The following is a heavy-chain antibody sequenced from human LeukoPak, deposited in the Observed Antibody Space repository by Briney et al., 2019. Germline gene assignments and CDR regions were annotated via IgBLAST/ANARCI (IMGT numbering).Heavy chain of an antibody. V-gene: IGHV3-30-3*01. CDR3: AREWGPDTKYFDY. CDR1: GFTFSSYA. J-gene: IGHJ4*02. D-gene: IGHD5-18*01. CDR2: ISYDGSNK. Sequence: GGSLRLSCAASGFTFSSYAMHWVPQAPGKGLEWVAVISYDGSNKYYADSVKGRFTISRDNSKNTLYLQMNSLRAEDTAVYYCAREWGPDTKYFDYWGQGTLVTVSS.